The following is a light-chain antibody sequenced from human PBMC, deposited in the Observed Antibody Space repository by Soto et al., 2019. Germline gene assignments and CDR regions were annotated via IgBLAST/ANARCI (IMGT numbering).Light chain of an antibody. CDR1: QSISSY. CDR3: QQRSNWPPGYT. V-gene: IGKV3-11*01. J-gene: IGKJ2*01. CDR2: DAS. Sequence: EIVLTQSPATLSLSPGERATLSCRASQSISSYLAWYQQKPGQAPRLLIYDASNRATGIPARFSGSGSGTDFPLTISSREPEDFAVYYCQQRSNWPPGYTFGQGTKLEIK.